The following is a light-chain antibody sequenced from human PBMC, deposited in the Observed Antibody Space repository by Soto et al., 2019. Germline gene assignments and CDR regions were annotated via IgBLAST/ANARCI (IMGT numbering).Light chain of an antibody. V-gene: IGKV1-9*01. CDR2: SAS. J-gene: IGKJ3*01. CDR3: QKFSTHPLT. CDR1: QDIHGY. Sequence: DIQMTQSPSFLSASEGDRVTITCRASQDIHGYLAWYQHKPGKAPRLLIDSASTLQSGVPSRFSGSRSGTEFTLTSRRLHAEDIASYYSQKFSTHPLTFGHGTKVDIK.